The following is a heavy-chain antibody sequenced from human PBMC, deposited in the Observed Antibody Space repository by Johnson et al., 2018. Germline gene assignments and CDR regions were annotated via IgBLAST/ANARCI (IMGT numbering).Heavy chain of an antibody. D-gene: IGHD3-9*01. V-gene: IGHV3-30*18. CDR2: ISYDGSNK. Sequence: QEQLVESGGGVVQPGRSMGLSCAASGFTFSSYGMHWVRQAPGKGLEWVAVISYDGSNKYYEDSVKGVFTISTDNSKNPLYLQMNSQRAEDKAVYECAKDERYFDWLYQYYYYYMDVWGKGTTVTVSS. CDR1: GFTFSSYG. J-gene: IGHJ6*03. CDR3: AKDERYFDWLYQYYYYYMDV.